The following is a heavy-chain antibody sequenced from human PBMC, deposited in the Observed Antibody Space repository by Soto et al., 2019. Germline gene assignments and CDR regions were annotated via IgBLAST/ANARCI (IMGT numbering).Heavy chain of an antibody. J-gene: IGHJ3*02. CDR2: ISAINGKA. CDR1: GYTFINYG. Sequence: GASVKVSCKASGYTFINYGISWVRQAPGQGLEWMGRISAINGKANYAQKFQGRVTITADTSTSTAYMELSSLRSEDTAVYYCARDKSHYGDYGVDAFDIWGQGTMVTVS. D-gene: IGHD4-17*01. V-gene: IGHV1-18*01. CDR3: ARDKSHYGDYGVDAFDI.